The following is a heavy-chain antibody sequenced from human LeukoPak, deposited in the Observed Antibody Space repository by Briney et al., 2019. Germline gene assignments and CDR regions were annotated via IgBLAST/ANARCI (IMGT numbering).Heavy chain of an antibody. Sequence: ASVKVSCKASGGTFSSYAISWVRQAPGQGLEWMGGIIPIFGTANYAQKLQGRVTMTTDTSTSTAYMELRSLRSDDTAVYYCARGGSGSYYITYYYYYGMDVWGQGTTVTVSS. V-gene: IGHV1-69*05. J-gene: IGHJ6*02. CDR1: GGTFSSYA. CDR2: IIPIFGTA. D-gene: IGHD3-10*01. CDR3: ARGGSGSYYITYYYYYGMDV.